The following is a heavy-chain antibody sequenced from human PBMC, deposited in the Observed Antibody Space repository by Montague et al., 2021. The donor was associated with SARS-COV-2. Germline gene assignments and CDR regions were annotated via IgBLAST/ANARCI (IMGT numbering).Heavy chain of an antibody. D-gene: IGHD2-2*01. V-gene: IGHV4-34*01. Sequence: SETLSLTCAVYSGSLSGYYWSWIRQPPGEGLEWIAEISHSGSTSYNPSLKSRVTISVDTSKNQFSLRLSSATAADTAVYYCARDPYRLLFVPRYYGMDVWGQGTTVTVS. CDR2: ISHSGST. J-gene: IGHJ6*02. CDR3: ARDPYRLLFVPRYYGMDV. CDR1: SGSLSGYY.